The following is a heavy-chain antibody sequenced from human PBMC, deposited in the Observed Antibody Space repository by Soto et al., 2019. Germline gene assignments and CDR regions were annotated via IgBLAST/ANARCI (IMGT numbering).Heavy chain of an antibody. D-gene: IGHD6-19*01. CDR2: IKQDGSEK. Sequence: GGSLRLSCAASGFTFSSYWMSWVRQAPGKGLEWVANIKQDGSEKYYVDSVKGRFTISRDNAKNSLYLQMNSLRAEDTAVYYCARLVFGGGSGWYFDYWGQGTLVTVSS. V-gene: IGHV3-7*01. CDR1: GFTFSSYW. CDR3: ARLVFGGGSGWYFDY. J-gene: IGHJ4*02.